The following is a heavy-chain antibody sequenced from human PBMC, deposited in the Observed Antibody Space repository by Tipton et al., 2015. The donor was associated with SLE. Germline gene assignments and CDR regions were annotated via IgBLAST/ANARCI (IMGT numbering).Heavy chain of an antibody. D-gene: IGHD1-14*01. CDR3: ARRSGENWYFDL. J-gene: IGHJ2*01. CDR1: GGSVTSYY. V-gene: IGHV4-4*09. Sequence: TLSLTCTVSGGSVTSYYWSWIRQPPGKGLEWIGNIYTTGTTNYNPSLKSRVTISLDTSKNQFSLRLNSVTAADTALYYCARRSGENWYFDLWGRGTLVSVSS. CDR2: IYTTGTT.